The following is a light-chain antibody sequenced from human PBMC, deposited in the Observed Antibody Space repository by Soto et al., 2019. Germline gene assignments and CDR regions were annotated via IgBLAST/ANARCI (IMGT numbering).Light chain of an antibody. Sequence: DIQLTKAPSFLSASVGDRVTITCRVSQGISSYLAWYQQKPGKAPKLLIYAASTLQSGVPSRFSGSGSGTEFTLTIISLQTEDFATYYCQQLNSYPPTFGGGTKVQIK. CDR1: QGISSY. CDR2: AAS. V-gene: IGKV1-9*01. J-gene: IGKJ4*01. CDR3: QQLNSYPPT.